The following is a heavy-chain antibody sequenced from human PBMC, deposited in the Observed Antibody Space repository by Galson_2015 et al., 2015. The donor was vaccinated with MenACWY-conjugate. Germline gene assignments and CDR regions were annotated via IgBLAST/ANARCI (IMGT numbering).Heavy chain of an antibody. V-gene: IGHV1-18*01. CDR1: GYTFTSYG. Sequence: SVKVSCKASGYTFTSYGFSWVRQAPGQGLEWMGWISVYNGNINYAERFQDRVTMTTDTSTRTAYMELRTLTSDDTAMYYCARGAAAGTLDHWGQGTLVTVSS. CDR2: ISVYNGNI. CDR3: ARGAAAGTLDH. J-gene: IGHJ4*02. D-gene: IGHD6-13*01.